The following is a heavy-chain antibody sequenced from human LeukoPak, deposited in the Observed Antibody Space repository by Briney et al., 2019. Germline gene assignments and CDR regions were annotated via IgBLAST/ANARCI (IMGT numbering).Heavy chain of an antibody. CDR1: GFTFSSYS. Sequence: PGGSLRLSCAASGFTFSSYSMNWVRQAPGKGLEWVTIISFDGNNTYYADSVKGRFTISRDNSKNTPYLQMNSLRAEDTAVYYCARDQNNYGGYYYYYMDVWGKGTTVTVSS. J-gene: IGHJ6*03. CDR2: ISFDGNNT. D-gene: IGHD4/OR15-4a*01. V-gene: IGHV3-30*03. CDR3: ARDQNNYGGYYYYYMDV.